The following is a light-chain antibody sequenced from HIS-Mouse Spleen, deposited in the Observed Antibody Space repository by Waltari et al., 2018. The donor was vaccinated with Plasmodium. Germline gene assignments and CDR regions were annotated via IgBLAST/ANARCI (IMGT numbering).Light chain of an antibody. J-gene: IGKJ2*01. CDR1: QDISNY. CDR3: QQYDNLPPYT. Sequence: DIQMTQSTSSLSASVGDRVTITCQASQDISNYLNWYQQKPGKAPKLLIYDASNLETGVPSRFSGSGSGTDFTVTISSLQPEDIATYYCQQYDNLPPYTFGQGTKLEIK. V-gene: IGKV1-33*01. CDR2: DAS.